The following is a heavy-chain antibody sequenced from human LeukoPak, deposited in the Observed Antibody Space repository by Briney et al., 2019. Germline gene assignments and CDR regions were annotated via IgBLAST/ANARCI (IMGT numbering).Heavy chain of an antibody. CDR3: ARDNLALFDY. J-gene: IGHJ4*02. V-gene: IGHV3-7*01. D-gene: IGHD1-14*01. CDR1: GFSLSAYW. Sequence: PGGSLRLSCAASGFSLSAYWMSWVRQAPGKGLGWVVNIKPDGSEKYYVDSVKGRFSISRDNAENSVYLQLNSPRAEDTAVYYCARDNLALFDYWGQGTLLTVSS. CDR2: IKPDGSEK.